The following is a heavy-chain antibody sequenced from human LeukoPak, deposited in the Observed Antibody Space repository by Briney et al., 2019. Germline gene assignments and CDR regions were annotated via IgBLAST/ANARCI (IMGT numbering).Heavy chain of an antibody. CDR2: IIPIFGTA. J-gene: IGHJ4*02. CDR1: GGTFGSYA. D-gene: IGHD6-19*01. Sequence: SVEVSCKASGGTFGSYAISWVRQAPGQGLEWMGGIIPIFGTANYAQKFQGRVTITADESTSTAYMELSSLRSEDTAVYYCARVDSSGSPVDYWGQGTLVTVSS. V-gene: IGHV1-69*13. CDR3: ARVDSSGSPVDY.